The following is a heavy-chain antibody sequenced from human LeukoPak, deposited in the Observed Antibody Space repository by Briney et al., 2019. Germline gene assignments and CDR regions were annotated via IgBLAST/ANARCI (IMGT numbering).Heavy chain of an antibody. D-gene: IGHD5/OR15-5a*01. V-gene: IGHV4-39*07. CDR2: IYYSGST. J-gene: IGHJ4*02. CDR3: ARDVPMSY. Sequence: PSETLSLTCTVSGGSISSSSYYWGWIRQPPGKGLEWIGSIYYSGSTYYNPSLKSRVTISVDTSKNQFSLKLSSVTAADTAVYYCARDVPMSYWGQGTLVTVSS. CDR1: GGSISSSSYY.